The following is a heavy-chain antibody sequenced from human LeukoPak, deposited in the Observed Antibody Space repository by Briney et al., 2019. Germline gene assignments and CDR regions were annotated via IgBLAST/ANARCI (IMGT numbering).Heavy chain of an antibody. J-gene: IGHJ4*02. V-gene: IGHV3-11*01. Sequence: GGSLRLSCTVSGFTLTDHYMSWFRQSPGRGLEWISWITSSGTTRDYADSVKGRFTISRDNTKNSVYLQMTSLRPDDTAVYYCRRDPKRYLRTGHYDYWGQGTLVIVSS. CDR2: ITSSGTTR. CDR3: RRDPKRYLRTGHYDY. D-gene: IGHD3-10*02. CDR1: GFTLTDHY.